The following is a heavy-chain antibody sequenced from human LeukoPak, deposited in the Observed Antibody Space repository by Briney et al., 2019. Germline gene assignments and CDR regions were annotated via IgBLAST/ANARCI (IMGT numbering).Heavy chain of an antibody. CDR3: ARATVVKSLDY. D-gene: IGHD4-23*01. Sequence: GASVKVSCKASGYTFTDYYIHWVRQAPGQGPEWMGWVIPNSGGTNYAQKFQGRVTMTRDTSFSTAYMELSRLTSDDTAVYYCARATVVKSLDYWGQGTLVTVSS. J-gene: IGHJ4*02. CDR2: VIPNSGGT. V-gene: IGHV1-2*02. CDR1: GYTFTDYY.